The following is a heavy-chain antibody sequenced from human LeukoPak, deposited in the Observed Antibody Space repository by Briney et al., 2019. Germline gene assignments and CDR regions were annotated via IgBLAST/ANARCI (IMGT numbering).Heavy chain of an antibody. Sequence: PGGSLRLSCAASGFTFSSYAMSWVRQAPGKGLEWVSAISGSGGSTYYADSVKGRFTISRDNSKNTLYLQMNSLRAEDTAVYYCARGKDGIVGATSGLDYWGQGTLVTVSS. J-gene: IGHJ4*02. D-gene: IGHD1-26*01. V-gene: IGHV3-23*01. CDR3: ARGKDGIVGATSGLDY. CDR1: GFTFSSYA. CDR2: ISGSGGST.